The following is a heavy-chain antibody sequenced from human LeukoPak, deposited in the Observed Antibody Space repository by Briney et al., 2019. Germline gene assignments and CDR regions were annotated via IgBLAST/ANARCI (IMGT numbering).Heavy chain of an antibody. V-gene: IGHV1-18*01. D-gene: IGHD6-19*01. Sequence: ASVNVSCTASGYTFTSYGISWVRQAPGQGLEWMGWISAYNGNTNYAQKLQGRVTMTTDTSTSTAYMELRSLRSDDTAVYYCARGIAVAGALSINWFDPWGQGTLVTVSS. J-gene: IGHJ5*02. CDR3: ARGIAVAGALSINWFDP. CDR1: GYTFTSYG. CDR2: ISAYNGNT.